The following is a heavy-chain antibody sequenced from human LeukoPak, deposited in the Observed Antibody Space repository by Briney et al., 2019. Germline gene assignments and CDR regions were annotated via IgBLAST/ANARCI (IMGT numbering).Heavy chain of an antibody. CDR3: AKRIAAAAITYYFDY. V-gene: IGHV3-23*01. D-gene: IGHD6-13*01. CDR2: ISGSGYST. Sequence: PGGSLRLSCAASGFTFSNYAMGWVRQAPGKGLEWVSGISGSGYSTYYADPVKGRFTISRDNSKNTLYLQMNSLRAEDTAVYYCAKRIAAAAITYYFDYWGQGTLVTVSS. J-gene: IGHJ4*02. CDR1: GFTFSNYA.